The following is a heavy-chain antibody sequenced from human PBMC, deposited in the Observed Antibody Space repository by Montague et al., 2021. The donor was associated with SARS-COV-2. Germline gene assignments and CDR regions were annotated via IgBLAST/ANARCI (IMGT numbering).Heavy chain of an antibody. CDR1: GGSISGYY. CDR3: VRDQGRSNWNYPDY. V-gene: IGHV4-4*07. D-gene: IGHD1-20*01. J-gene: IGHJ4*02. Sequence: SETLSLTCTVSGGSISGYYWSWFRQSAGKGLERIGRIYNSGSTSYNPSLKSRVTMSVDTPKNQFSLKLSSVTAAGTAVYYCVRDQGRSNWNYPDYWGQGTLVTVSS. CDR2: IYNSGST.